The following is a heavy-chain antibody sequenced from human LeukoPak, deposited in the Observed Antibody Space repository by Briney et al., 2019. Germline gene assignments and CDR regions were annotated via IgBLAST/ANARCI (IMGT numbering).Heavy chain of an antibody. D-gene: IGHD1-26*01. CDR1: GFTFSSYG. J-gene: IGHJ4*02. V-gene: IGHV3-33*01. Sequence: PGGSLRLSCAASGFTFSSYGMHWVRQAPGKGLEWVAVIWYDGSNKYYADSVKGRFTISRDNSKNTLYLQMNSLRVEDTAVYYCARDSGSYLLDYWGQGTLVTVSS. CDR2: IWYDGSNK. CDR3: ARDSGSYLLDY.